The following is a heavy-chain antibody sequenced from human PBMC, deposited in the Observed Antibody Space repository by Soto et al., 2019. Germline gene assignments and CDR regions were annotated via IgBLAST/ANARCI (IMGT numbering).Heavy chain of an antibody. CDR2: ISAYSGKT. D-gene: IGHD3-16*01. J-gene: IGHJ4*02. V-gene: IGHV1-18*01. CDR3: ARDPYLGDHQY. Sequence: QVQLVQSGGEVKKPGASVKVSCKTSGYTFTTYGISWVRKAPGQGLEWVGWISAYSGKTHYAQKFKGKGTMTTDTSTNTAYLELTSLRSDDTAVYYCARDPYLGDHQYWGQGTLVTVSS. CDR1: GYTFTTYG.